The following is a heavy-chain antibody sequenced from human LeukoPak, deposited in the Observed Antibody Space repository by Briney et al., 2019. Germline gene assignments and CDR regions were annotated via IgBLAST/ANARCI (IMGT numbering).Heavy chain of an antibody. J-gene: IGHJ2*01. D-gene: IGHD4-23*01. CDR3: VKGYDRNNWYFDL. CDR2: ISGSGGST. CDR1: GFTFSSYA. V-gene: IGHV3-23*01. Sequence: GGSLRLSCAASGFTFSSYAMSWVRQAPGKGLEWVSAISGSGGSTYYADSVKGRFTISRDNSKNTLYLQINSLRAEDTAVYFCVKGYDRNNWYFDLWGRGTQVTVSS.